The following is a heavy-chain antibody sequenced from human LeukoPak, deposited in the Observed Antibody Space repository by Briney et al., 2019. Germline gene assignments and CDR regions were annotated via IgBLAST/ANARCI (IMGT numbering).Heavy chain of an antibody. D-gene: IGHD3-3*01. CDR3: ARTARSGYGRFDY. J-gene: IGHJ4*02. CDR1: GGTFSSYA. Sequence: SSVKVSCKASGGTFSSYAISWVRQAPGQGLEWMGRIIPIFGTASYAQKFQGRVTITTDESTSTAYMELSSLRSEDTAVYYCARTARSGYGRFDYWGQGTLVTVSS. CDR2: IIPIFGTA. V-gene: IGHV1-69*05.